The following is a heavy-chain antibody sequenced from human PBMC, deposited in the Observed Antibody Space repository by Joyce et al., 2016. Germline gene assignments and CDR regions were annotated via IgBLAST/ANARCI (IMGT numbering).Heavy chain of an antibody. CDR2: FDPEDGET. V-gene: IGHV1-24*01. CDR3: ASSGTSYWCFDL. D-gene: IGHD4-23*01. Sequence: QVQLVQSGAEVKKPGASVKVSCKVSEYTLTELSIHWVRQAPGKGLEWMGGFDPEDGETIYAQKFQGRLTMTEDTSTETSSMELSSLTSDDTAVYYCASSGTSYWCFDLWGRGTLVTVSS. J-gene: IGHJ2*01. CDR1: EYTLTELS.